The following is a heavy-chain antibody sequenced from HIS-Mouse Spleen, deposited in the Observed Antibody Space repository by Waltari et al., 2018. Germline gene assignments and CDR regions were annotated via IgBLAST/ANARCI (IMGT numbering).Heavy chain of an antibody. CDR3: ARDSITIFGVPYTQDAFDI. J-gene: IGHJ3*02. D-gene: IGHD3-3*01. V-gene: IGHV3-30-3*01. CDR2: ISYDGSNK. CDR1: GFTFSRYA. Sequence: QVQLVESGGGVVQPGRSRRLSCAASGFTFSRYAMHWARRAPGKGLELVAVISYDGSNKYYADSVKGRFTISRDNSKNTLYLQMNSLRAEDTAVYYCARDSITIFGVPYTQDAFDIWGQGTMVTVSS.